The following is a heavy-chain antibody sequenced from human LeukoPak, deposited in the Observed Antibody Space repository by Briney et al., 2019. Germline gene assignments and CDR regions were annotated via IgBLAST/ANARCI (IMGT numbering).Heavy chain of an antibody. CDR2: IRQDGSEK. CDR1: GFTFSSYW. Sequence: GGSLRLSCAASGFTFSSYWMSWVRQAPGKGLEWVANIRQDGSEKYYVDSVKGRFTISKDNAKNSLYLQMNSLRAEDTAVYYCARGSGSYLFGAYYYMDVWGKGTTVTISS. J-gene: IGHJ6*03. D-gene: IGHD1-26*01. V-gene: IGHV3-7*04. CDR3: ARGSGSYLFGAYYYMDV.